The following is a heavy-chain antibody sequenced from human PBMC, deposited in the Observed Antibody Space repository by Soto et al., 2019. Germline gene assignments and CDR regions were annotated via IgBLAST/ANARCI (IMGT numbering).Heavy chain of an antibody. D-gene: IGHD4-17*01. CDR2: IYYRGNT. Sequence: PSETLSLTCTVSGGSIGTYYWSWIRQPPGKGLEWIGYIYYRGNTNYNPSLKSRVTISLDTPKNQFSLKLSSVTAADTAVYYCARRYGPGFDYWGQGTLVTVSS. CDR1: GGSIGTYY. V-gene: IGHV4-59*08. J-gene: IGHJ4*02. CDR3: ARRYGPGFDY.